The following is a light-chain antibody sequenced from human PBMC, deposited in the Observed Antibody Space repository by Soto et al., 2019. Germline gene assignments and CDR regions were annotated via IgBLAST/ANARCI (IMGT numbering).Light chain of an antibody. J-gene: IGKJ5*01. V-gene: IGKV1-13*02. CDR3: QQFNTYPIT. Sequence: IQLTQSPSSLSASVGDRVTITCRASQDIRGALAWYQQKPGKAPKLLIYDVSSLQSGVPSRFSGSGSGTDFTLTISSLQPADFATYYCQQFNTYPITFGQGTRLEIK. CDR1: QDIRGA. CDR2: DVS.